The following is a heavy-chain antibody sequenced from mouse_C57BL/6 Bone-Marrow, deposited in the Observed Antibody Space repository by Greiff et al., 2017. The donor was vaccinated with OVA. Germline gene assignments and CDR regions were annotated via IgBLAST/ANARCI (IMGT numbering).Heavy chain of an antibody. J-gene: IGHJ2*01. D-gene: IGHD1-1*01. Sequence: EVKLEESGGGLVQPGGSLKLSCAASGFTFSDYYMYWVRQTPEKRLEWVAYISTGGGSTYYPDTVKGRFTISRDNAKNTLYLQMSRLKSEDTAMYYGARNDPYYYGSYYWGQGTTLTVSS. CDR1: GFTFSDYY. CDR3: ARNDPYYYGSYY. V-gene: IGHV5-12*01. CDR2: ISTGGGST.